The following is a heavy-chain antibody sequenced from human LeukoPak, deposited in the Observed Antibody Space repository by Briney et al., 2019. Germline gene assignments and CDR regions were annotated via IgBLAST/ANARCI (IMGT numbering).Heavy chain of an antibody. V-gene: IGHV3-48*04. Sequence: GGSLRLSCAASGFTFSSYSMNWVRQAPGKGLEWVSYISSSGSTIYYADSVKGRFTISRDNAKNSLYLEMNSLRAEDTAVYYCAELGITMIGGVWGKGTTVTISS. CDR3: AELGITMIGGV. J-gene: IGHJ6*04. D-gene: IGHD3-10*02. CDR1: GFTFSSYS. CDR2: ISSSGSTI.